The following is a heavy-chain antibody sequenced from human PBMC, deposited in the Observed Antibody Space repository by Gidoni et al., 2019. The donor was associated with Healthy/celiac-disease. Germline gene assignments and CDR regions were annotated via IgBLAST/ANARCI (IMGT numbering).Heavy chain of an antibody. D-gene: IGHD4-17*01. CDR3: ARSTVTHYDGFDI. Sequence: QVTLRESGPALVKPTQTLTLTCTFSGFSLSTGGMCVGWIRQPPGKALEWLAIIDWGDDKYYSTSLKTRLTISKDTSKNQVVLTVTNMDPVDTATYYCARSTVTHYDGFDIWGQGTMVTVSS. V-gene: IGHV2-70*01. CDR2: IDWGDDK. J-gene: IGHJ3*02. CDR1: GFSLSTGGMC.